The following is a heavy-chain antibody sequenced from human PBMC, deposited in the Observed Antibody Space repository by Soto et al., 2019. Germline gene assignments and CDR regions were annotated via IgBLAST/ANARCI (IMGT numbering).Heavy chain of an antibody. Sequence: QVQLQQWGAGLLKPSETLSLTCAVYSGSFNGYYWTWIRQSPGRGLEWIGEIDHAGSTNYNPSLKSRVIISVDTLKNQCSLKVNSVAAADTAIYYCARGRGTADGSRRNWFDPWGQGTLVTVSS. CDR3: ARGRGTADGSRRNWFDP. V-gene: IGHV4-34*01. CDR1: SGSFNGYY. CDR2: IDHAGST. D-gene: IGHD6-13*01. J-gene: IGHJ5*02.